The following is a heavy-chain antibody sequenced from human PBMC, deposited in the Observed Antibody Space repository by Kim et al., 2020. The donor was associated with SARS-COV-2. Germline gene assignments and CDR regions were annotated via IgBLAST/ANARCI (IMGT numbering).Heavy chain of an antibody. D-gene: IGHD1-26*01. Sequence: YPNCVKGRFNISRDKSKNTLYRQMNRLRPEDKAVYYCARADSGNYYYGTDVWGQGTTVTVSS. J-gene: IGHJ6*02. V-gene: IGHV3-30*01. CDR3: ARADSGNYYYGTDV.